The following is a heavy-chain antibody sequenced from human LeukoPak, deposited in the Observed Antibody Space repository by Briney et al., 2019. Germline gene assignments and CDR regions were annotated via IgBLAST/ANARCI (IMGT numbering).Heavy chain of an antibody. J-gene: IGHJ6*03. D-gene: IGHD5-18*01. CDR1: GFTVSNNY. V-gene: IGHV3-53*01. CDR2: IYSGATT. Sequence: PGGSLRLSCAASGFTVSNNYMNWVRQAPGKGLEWVSGIYSGATTYYADSVKGRFTISRDNSKNTPSLQMNSLRAEDTAVYHCARELRIVDTTMLNYYYYYYMDVWGKGTTVTVSS. CDR3: ARELRIVDTTMLNYYYYYYMDV.